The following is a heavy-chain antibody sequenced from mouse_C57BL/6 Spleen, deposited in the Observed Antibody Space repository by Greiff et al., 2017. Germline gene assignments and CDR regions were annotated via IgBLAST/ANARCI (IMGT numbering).Heavy chain of an antibody. CDR1: GYTFTEYT. Sequence: VQLQQSGAELVKPGASVKLSCKASGYTFTEYTIHWVKQRSGQGLEWIGWFYPGSGSIKYNEKFKDKATLTADKSSSTVYMELSRWTSEDSAVYFWARHGPYYDDVPHYYAMDDWGQGTSVTVSS. CDR3: ARHGPYYDDVPHYYAMDD. V-gene: IGHV1-62-2*01. J-gene: IGHJ4*01. D-gene: IGHD1-1*01. CDR2: FYPGSGSI.